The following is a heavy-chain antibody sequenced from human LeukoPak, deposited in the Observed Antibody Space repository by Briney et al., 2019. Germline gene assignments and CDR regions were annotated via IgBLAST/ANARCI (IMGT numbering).Heavy chain of an antibody. J-gene: IGHJ4*02. CDR3: TRHPSSSGLYYSDY. Sequence: SETLSLTCTVSGGSISSYYWSWIRQPPGKGLEWIGYINYSGSTKYNPSLKSRVTISVDTSKNQFSLKVSSVTAADTAFYYCTRHPSSSGLYYSDYWGQGTLVTVSS. CDR1: GGSISSYY. D-gene: IGHD6-19*01. V-gene: IGHV4-59*08. CDR2: INYSGST.